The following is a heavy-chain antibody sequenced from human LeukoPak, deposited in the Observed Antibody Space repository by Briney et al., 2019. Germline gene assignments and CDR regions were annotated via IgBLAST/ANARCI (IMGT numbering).Heavy chain of an antibody. Sequence: GRSLRLSCAASGFTFSSYGMHWVRQAPDKGQEWVAVIWYDGSNKYYADSVKGRFTISRDNSKNTLYLQMNSLRAEDTAVYYCAKAANDYGDYVLDYWGQGTLVTVSS. V-gene: IGHV3-33*06. CDR1: GFTFSSYG. CDR2: IWYDGSNK. CDR3: AKAANDYGDYVLDY. D-gene: IGHD4-17*01. J-gene: IGHJ4*02.